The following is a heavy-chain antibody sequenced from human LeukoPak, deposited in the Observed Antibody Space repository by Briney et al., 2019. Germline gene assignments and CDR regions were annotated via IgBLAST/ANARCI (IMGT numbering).Heavy chain of an antibody. CDR1: GFTFSSYS. V-gene: IGHV3-21*01. D-gene: IGHD1-26*01. CDR3: ARLSGSYQGWFDP. J-gene: IGHJ5*02. CDR2: ISSSSSYI. Sequence: GGSLRLSCAASGFTFSSYSMNWVRQAPGKGLEWVSSISSSSSYIYYADSVKGRFTISRDNAKNSLYLQMNSLRAEDTAVYYCARLSGSYQGWFDPWGQGTLVTVSS.